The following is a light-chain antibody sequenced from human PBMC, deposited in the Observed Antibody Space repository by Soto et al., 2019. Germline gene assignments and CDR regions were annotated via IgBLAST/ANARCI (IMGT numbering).Light chain of an antibody. Sequence: EIVMTQSPATLSVSPGERATLSCRASQSVSSNLAWYQQKPGQAPRLLIYGASIRATGIPVRFSGSGSGTEFTLTISSLQSEDFAVYYCQHYNNWLTFGGGTKVEIK. CDR2: GAS. CDR1: QSVSSN. CDR3: QHYNNWLT. J-gene: IGKJ4*01. V-gene: IGKV3-15*01.